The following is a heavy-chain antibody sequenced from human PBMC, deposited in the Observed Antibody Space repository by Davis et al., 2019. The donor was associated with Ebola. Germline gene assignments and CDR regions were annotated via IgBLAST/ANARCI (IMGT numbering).Heavy chain of an antibody. J-gene: IGHJ3*02. CDR1: GYTFTNYY. V-gene: IGHV1-46*03. D-gene: IGHD5-12*01. CDR2: INPNDGRT. CDR3: TTQGGQDSGYDVFDI. Sequence: AASVKVSCKASGYTFTNYYMHWVRQAPGQGLEWMGMINPNDGRTIYAQKFQGRVTVTRDTSTTTVYMDLSSLRSDDTALYYCTTQGGQDSGYDVFDIWGQGTMVTVSS.